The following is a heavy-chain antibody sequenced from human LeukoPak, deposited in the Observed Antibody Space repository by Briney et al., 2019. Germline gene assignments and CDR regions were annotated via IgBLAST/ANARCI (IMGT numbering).Heavy chain of an antibody. D-gene: IGHD3-22*01. CDR1: GGSFSGYY. CDR2: INHSGST. Sequence: SETLSLTCAVYGGSFSGYYWSWIRQPPGKGLEWIGEINHSGSTNYNPSLKSRVTISVDTSKNQFSLKLSSVTAADTAVYYCARHLYCYNSSGYYPIYYYYYMDVWGKGTTVTISS. J-gene: IGHJ6*03. CDR3: ARHLYCYNSSGYYPIYYYYYMDV. V-gene: IGHV4-34*01.